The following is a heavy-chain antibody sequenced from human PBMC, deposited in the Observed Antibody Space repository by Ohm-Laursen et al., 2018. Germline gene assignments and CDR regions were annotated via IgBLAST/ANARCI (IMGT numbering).Heavy chain of an antibody. Sequence: SQTLSLTCSVSGGSISSYYWTWIRQPPGKGLEWIGYIYYSGSTNYNPSLKSRVTISVDTSKNQFSLKLSSVTAADTAVYYCASQYYYDSSGYYFNYYFDYWGQGTLVTVSS. CDR2: IYYSGST. J-gene: IGHJ4*02. CDR3: ASQYYYDSSGYYFNYYFDY. V-gene: IGHV4-59*01. CDR1: GGSISSYY. D-gene: IGHD3-22*01.